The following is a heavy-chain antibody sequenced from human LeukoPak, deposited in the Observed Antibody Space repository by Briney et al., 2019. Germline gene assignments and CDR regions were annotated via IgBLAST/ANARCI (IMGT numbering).Heavy chain of an antibody. CDR3: AKTPRIVVVPAATVYFDY. D-gene: IGHD2-2*01. CDR1: GFTFSSYA. CDR2: ISGSGGST. J-gene: IGHJ4*02. V-gene: IGHV3-23*01. Sequence: GGSLRLSCAASGFTFSSYAMSWVRQAPGKGLEWVSAISGSGGSTYYADSVKGRFTISRDNSKSTLYLQMNSLRAEDTAVYYCAKTPRIVVVPAATVYFDYWGQGTLVTVSS.